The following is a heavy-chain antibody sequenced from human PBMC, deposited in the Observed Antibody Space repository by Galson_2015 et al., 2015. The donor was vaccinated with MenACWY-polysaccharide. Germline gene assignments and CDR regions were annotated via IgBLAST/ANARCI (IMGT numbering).Heavy chain of an antibody. D-gene: IGHD3-3*01. Sequence: YSGSTYYNPSLKSRVTISVDTSKNQFSLKLSSVTAADTAVYYCARELYYDFWSGLGYWGQGTLVTVSS. CDR2: YSGST. CDR3: ARELYYDFWSGLGY. J-gene: IGHJ4*02. V-gene: IGHV4-39*02.